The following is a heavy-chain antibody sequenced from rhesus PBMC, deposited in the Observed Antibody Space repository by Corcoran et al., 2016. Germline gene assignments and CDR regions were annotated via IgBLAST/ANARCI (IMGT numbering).Heavy chain of an antibody. Sequence: QLQLQESGPGLVKPSETLSVTCAVSGGSISSSYWSWIRQAPGKGLEWIGYIYGRGSSTNYNPSLKSRVTLSVDTSKNQLSLKRSSVTAADTAVYYCASPSGFDVWGPGVLVTVSS. CDR1: GGSISSSY. V-gene: IGHV4-169*02. CDR2: IYGRGSST. CDR3: ASPSGFDV. J-gene: IGHJ5-1*01.